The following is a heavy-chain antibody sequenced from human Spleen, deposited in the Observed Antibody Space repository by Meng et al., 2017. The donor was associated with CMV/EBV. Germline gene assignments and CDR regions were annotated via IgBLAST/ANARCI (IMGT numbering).Heavy chain of an antibody. J-gene: IGHJ4*02. D-gene: IGHD2-2*02. CDR2: IIPILGIA. CDR3: ARDHCSSTSCYKDLDY. CDR1: GTFSSYA. Sequence: GTFSSYAISWVRQAPGQGLEWMGGIIPILGIANYAQKFQGRVTITTDKSTSTAYMELSSLRSEDTAVYYCARDHCSSTSCYKDLDYWGQGTLVTVSS. V-gene: IGHV1-69*10.